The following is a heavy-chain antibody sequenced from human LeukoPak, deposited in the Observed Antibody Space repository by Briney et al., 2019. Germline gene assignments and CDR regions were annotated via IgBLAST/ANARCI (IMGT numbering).Heavy chain of an antibody. CDR3: ASRATRGYYYYYYMDV. CDR1: GGSISSSSYY. J-gene: IGHJ6*03. Sequence: SETLSLTCTVSGGSISSSSYYWGWIRQPPGKGLEWIGSIYYSGSTYYSPSLKSRATISVDTSKNQFSLKLSSVTAADTAVYYCASRATRGYYYYYYMDVWGKGTTVTVSS. V-gene: IGHV4-39*01. D-gene: IGHD2-15*01. CDR2: IYYSGST.